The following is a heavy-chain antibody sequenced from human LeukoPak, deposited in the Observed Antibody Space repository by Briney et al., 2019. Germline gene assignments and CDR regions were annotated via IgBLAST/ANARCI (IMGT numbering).Heavy chain of an antibody. CDR2: ITYNGSNN. V-gene: IGHV3-30*04. CDR1: GFTFISYA. Sequence: PGGSLRFSCAASGFTFISYAMHWVRQAPGKGLEWVAIITYNGSNNYYADSVKGRFTISRDNSKNTLYLQMHSLRAEDTGVYSCARDYWGYYDDSGYPFDNWGQGTLVTVSS. CDR3: ARDYWGYYDDSGYPFDN. D-gene: IGHD3-22*01. J-gene: IGHJ4*02.